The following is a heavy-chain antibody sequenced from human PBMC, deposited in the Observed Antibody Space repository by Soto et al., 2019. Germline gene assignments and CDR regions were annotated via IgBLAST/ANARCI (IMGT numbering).Heavy chain of an antibody. Sequence: PSETLSLTCAVYGGSFSGYYWSWIRQPPGKGLEWIGEINHSGSTNYNPSLKSRATISVDTSKNQFSLKLSSVTAADTAVYYCAISFYVGMDVWGQGTTVTVSS. CDR3: AISFYVGMDV. J-gene: IGHJ6*02. V-gene: IGHV4-34*01. D-gene: IGHD2-2*01. CDR1: GGSFSGYY. CDR2: INHSGST.